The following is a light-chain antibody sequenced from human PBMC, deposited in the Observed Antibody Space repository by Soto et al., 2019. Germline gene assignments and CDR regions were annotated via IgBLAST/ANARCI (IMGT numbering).Light chain of an antibody. CDR1: SKDSSYA. J-gene: IGLJ3*02. V-gene: IGLV4-69*01. CDR2: LNSDGSH. CDR3: QTWGTGLLV. Sequence: QHVLTQSPSASASLGASVKLTCTLSSKDSSYAIAWHQQQPEKGPRYLMKLNSDGSHSKGDGIPDRFSGSSSGAERYLTISSLQSEDEADYYCQTWGTGLLVFGGGTQLTVL.